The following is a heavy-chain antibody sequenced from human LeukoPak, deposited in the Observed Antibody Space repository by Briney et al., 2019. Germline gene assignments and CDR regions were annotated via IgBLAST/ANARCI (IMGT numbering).Heavy chain of an antibody. D-gene: IGHD3-10*01. V-gene: IGHV1-69*06. J-gene: IGHJ5*02. CDR2: IIPIFGTA. CDR1: GGTFSSYA. CDR3: ARDQGMGRDWFDP. Sequence: SVKVSCKASGGTFSSYAISWVRQAPGQGLEWMGGIIPIFGTANYAQKFQGRVTITADKSTSTAYMELSSLRSEDTAVHYCARDQGMGRDWFDPWGQGTRVTVSS.